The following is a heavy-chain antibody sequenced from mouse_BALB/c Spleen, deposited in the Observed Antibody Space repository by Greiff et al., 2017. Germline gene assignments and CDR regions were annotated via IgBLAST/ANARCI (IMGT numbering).Heavy chain of an antibody. J-gene: IGHJ2*01. CDR1: GFNINDTY. CDR3: ARGGDYFDY. V-gene: IGHV14-3*02. CDR2: IDPANGNT. Sequence: VQLQQSGAELVKPGASVKLSCTASGFNINDTYMHWVKQRPEQGLEWIGRIDPANGNTKYDPKFQGKATITADTSSNTAYLQLSSLTSEDTAVYYCARGGDYFDYWGQGTTLTVSS.